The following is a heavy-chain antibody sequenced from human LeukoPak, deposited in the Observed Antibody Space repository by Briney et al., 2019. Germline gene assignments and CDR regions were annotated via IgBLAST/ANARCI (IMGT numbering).Heavy chain of an antibody. V-gene: IGHV4-39*01. J-gene: IGHJ3*02. D-gene: IGHD3-10*01. Sequence: RSETLSLTCTVSGDSISTSNYYWAWIRQPPGKGLDWIGAFSYSGSPYSNPSLESRVTWSVDTSKNQFSLSLTTVTAADTAVYYCARLWEFNSPLHALDMWGQGTMVTVSS. CDR2: FSYSGSP. CDR1: GDSISTSNYY. CDR3: ARLWEFNSPLHALDM.